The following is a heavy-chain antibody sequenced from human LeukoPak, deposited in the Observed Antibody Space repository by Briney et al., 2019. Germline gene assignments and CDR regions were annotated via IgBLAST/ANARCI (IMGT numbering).Heavy chain of an antibody. J-gene: IGHJ4*02. D-gene: IGHD4-17*01. V-gene: IGHV3-15*01. CDR3: TSSYGDYENEVSY. CDR2: IKSKTDGGTT. Sequence: PGGSLRLSCAASGFTFSSYSMNWVRQAPGKGLEWVGRIKSKTDGGTTDYAAPVKGRFTISRDDSKNTLYLQMNSLKTEDTAVYYCTSSYGDYENEVSYWGQGTLVTVSS. CDR1: GFTFSSYS.